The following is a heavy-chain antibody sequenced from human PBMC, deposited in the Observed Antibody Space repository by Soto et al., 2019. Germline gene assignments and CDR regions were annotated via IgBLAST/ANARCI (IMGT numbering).Heavy chain of an antibody. CDR3: AKDLEGYCTTTSCYTYFGLDV. Sequence: LRLSCAASGFTFSSYVMHWVRQAPGKGLEWVAVISYDGSNKYYADSVKGRFTISRDNSKHTLYLQMNSLRPEDTAVYYCAKDLEGYCTTTSCYTYFGLDVWGQGTTVTVSS. V-gene: IGHV3-30*18. J-gene: IGHJ6*02. CDR2: ISYDGSNK. D-gene: IGHD2-2*01. CDR1: GFTFSSYV.